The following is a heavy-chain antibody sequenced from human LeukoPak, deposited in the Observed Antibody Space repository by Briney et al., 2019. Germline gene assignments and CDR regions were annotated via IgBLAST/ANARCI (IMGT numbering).Heavy chain of an antibody. V-gene: IGHV1-2*04. CDR1: GYSFTGYY. CDR3: ARDRAGSTSSFDY. Sequence: APVKVSCKASGYSFTGYYIHWVRQAPGQGLEWMGWINPNSGGTKYVQKFQGWVTMTRDTSIGTAFMELNRLRSDDTAVYYCARDRAGSTSSFDYWGQGTLVTVSS. J-gene: IGHJ4*02. CDR2: INPNSGGT. D-gene: IGHD1-1*01.